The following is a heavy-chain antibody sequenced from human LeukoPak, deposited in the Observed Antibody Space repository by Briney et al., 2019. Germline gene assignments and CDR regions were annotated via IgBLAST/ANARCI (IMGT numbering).Heavy chain of an antibody. Sequence: SETLSLTCTVSGYSISSGYYWGWIRQPPGKGLEWIGSIYHSGSTNYNPSLKSRVTISVDTSKNQFSLKLSSVTAADTAVYYCARSGPGYCSSTSCRPFDYWGQGTLVTVSS. CDR3: ARSGPGYCSSTSCRPFDY. J-gene: IGHJ4*02. CDR2: IYHSGST. D-gene: IGHD2-2*01. V-gene: IGHV4-38-2*02. CDR1: GYSISSGYY.